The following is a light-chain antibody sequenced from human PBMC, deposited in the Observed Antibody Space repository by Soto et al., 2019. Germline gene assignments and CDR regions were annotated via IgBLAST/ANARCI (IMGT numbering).Light chain of an antibody. J-gene: IGKJ2*01. CDR3: QQCHNWPLT. CDR1: QSISTE. V-gene: IGKV3-15*01. Sequence: EIVMTQSPATLSVSPGERATLSCRASQSISTELAWYQQKPGQPPRLLIYSASTRATGVPARFTGSGSGSEFTLTISGLQSEDFAVYYCQQCHNWPLTFGQGTRVEI. CDR2: SAS.